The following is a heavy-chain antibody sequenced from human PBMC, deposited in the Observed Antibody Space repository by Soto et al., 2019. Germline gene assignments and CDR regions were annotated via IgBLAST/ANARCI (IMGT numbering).Heavy chain of an antibody. CDR3: AKDQASGQGSFDS. CDR2: ISYDGSNQ. J-gene: IGHJ4*02. V-gene: IGHV3-30*18. Sequence: GGSLRLSCAASGFTFNIYGTHWVRQAPDKGLEWVALISYDGSNQYYADSVKGRFTISRDNSKNTLFLQMNSLRVDDTAVYYCAKDQASGQGSFDSWGQGTLVTVSS. CDR1: GFTFNIYG.